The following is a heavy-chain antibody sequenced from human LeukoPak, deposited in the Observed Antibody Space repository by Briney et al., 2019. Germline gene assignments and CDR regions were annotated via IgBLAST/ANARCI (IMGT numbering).Heavy chain of an antibody. Sequence: SETLSLTCTVSGGSISSSSYYWGWIRQPPGKGLEWIGSIYYSGSTYYNPSLKSRVTISVDTSKNQFSLKLSSVTAADTAVYYCARGRPRFDYWGQGTLVTVSS. CDR3: ARGRPRFDY. J-gene: IGHJ4*02. CDR2: IYYSGST. D-gene: IGHD6-6*01. V-gene: IGHV4-39*01. CDR1: GGSISSSSYY.